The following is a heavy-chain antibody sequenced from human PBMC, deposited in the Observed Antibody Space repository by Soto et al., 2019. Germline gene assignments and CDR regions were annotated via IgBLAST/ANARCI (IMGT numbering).Heavy chain of an antibody. Sequence: GASVKVSCKASGYTFTSYGISWVRQAPGQGLEWMGWISAYNGNTNYAQKLQGRVTMTTDTSTSPAYMELRSLRSDDTAAYYCARDSTSAVVVPAARYYYYYYGMDVWGQGTTVTVSS. J-gene: IGHJ6*02. CDR3: ARDSTSAVVVPAARYYYYYYGMDV. CDR1: GYTFTSYG. V-gene: IGHV1-18*04. D-gene: IGHD2-2*01. CDR2: ISAYNGNT.